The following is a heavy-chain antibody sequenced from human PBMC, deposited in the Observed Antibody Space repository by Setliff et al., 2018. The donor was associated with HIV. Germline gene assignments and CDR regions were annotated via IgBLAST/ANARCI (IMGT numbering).Heavy chain of an antibody. V-gene: IGHV4-61*09. J-gene: IGHJ6*03. CDR2: ISTSGRT. Sequence: PSETLSLTCTVAGGSISSGIYYWSWIRQPAGKGLWWIVHISTSGRTNSNPSLMSRLSISVDTSKNHFSLRRSSVTAADTAVYYCARDSKSQWLATEDYYYTDVWGKGTTVTVSS. CDR3: ARDSKSQWLATEDYYYTDV. D-gene: IGHD6-19*01. CDR1: GGSISSGIYY.